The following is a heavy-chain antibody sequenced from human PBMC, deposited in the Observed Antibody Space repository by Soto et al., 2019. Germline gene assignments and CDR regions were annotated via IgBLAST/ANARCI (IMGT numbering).Heavy chain of an antibody. V-gene: IGHV4-30-2*01. Sequence: XLSRTCAVSGVSVSRFVYSWSWILHPPGKGLEWIGYIYQSGSTYYNPSLKSRVTISVDRSRNQFSLKLSSVTAADTAVYFCATQSYSNSGAYYYYAMDVWGQGTTVTVSS. CDR1: GVSVSRFVYS. CDR2: IYQSGST. J-gene: IGHJ6*02. CDR3: ATQSYSNSGAYYYYAMDV. D-gene: IGHD4-4*01.